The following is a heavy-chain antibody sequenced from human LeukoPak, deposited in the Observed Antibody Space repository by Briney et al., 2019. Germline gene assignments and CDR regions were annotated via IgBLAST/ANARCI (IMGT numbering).Heavy chain of an antibody. V-gene: IGHV3-30*18. CDR3: AKDLTIPASGYYYGSGSYHY. Sequence: GGSLRLSCAASGFTFSSYGMHWVRQAPGKGLEWVAVISYDGSNKYYADSVKGRFTISRDNSKNTLYLQMNSLRAEDTAVYYCAKDLTIPASGYYYGSGSYHYWGQGTLVTASS. J-gene: IGHJ4*02. CDR1: GFTFSSYG. D-gene: IGHD3-10*01. CDR2: ISYDGSNK.